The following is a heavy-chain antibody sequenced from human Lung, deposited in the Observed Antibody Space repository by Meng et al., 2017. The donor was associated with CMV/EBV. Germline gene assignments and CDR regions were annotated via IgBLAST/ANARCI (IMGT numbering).Heavy chain of an antibody. V-gene: IGHV3-9*01. D-gene: IGHD4-17*01. J-gene: IGHJ4*02. CDR1: GFTFDDHA. CDR3: VRDRNYGVYLGSDY. Sequence: SLKISCVASGFTFDDHAMHWVRQAPGKGLEWVSGISWNSGNMGYADSVKGRFTISRDNAKNSLYLQMDNLGTEDTALYYCVRDRNYGVYLGSDYWGQGTVVSVSS. CDR2: ISWNSGNM.